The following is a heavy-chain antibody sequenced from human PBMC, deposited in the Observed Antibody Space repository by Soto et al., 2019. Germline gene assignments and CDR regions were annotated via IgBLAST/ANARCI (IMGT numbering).Heavy chain of an antibody. CDR3: ARETIFGVGKAQDYYYYGMDV. V-gene: IGHV6-1*01. Sequence: SQTLSLTCAISGDSVSSNSAAWNWIRQSPSRGLEWLGRTYYRSKWYNDYAVSVKSRITINPDTSKNQFSLQLNSVTPEDTAVYYCARETIFGVGKAQDYYYYGMDVWCQGATVTISS. D-gene: IGHD3-3*01. J-gene: IGHJ6*02. CDR2: TYYRSKWYN. CDR1: GDSVSSNSAA.